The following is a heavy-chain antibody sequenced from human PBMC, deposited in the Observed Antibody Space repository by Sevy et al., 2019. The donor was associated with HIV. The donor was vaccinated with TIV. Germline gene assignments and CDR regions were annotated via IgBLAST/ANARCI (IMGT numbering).Heavy chain of an antibody. CDR1: GGSISSGDYY. J-gene: IGHJ4*02. Sequence: SETLSLTCTVSGGSISSGDYYWSWIRQPPGKGLEWIGYIYYSGSTYYNPSLKSRVTISVDTSKNQFSLKLSSVTAADTAVYYCARARSATVIDYWGQGTLLTVSS. CDR3: ARARSATVIDY. CDR2: IYYSGST. V-gene: IGHV4-30-4*01.